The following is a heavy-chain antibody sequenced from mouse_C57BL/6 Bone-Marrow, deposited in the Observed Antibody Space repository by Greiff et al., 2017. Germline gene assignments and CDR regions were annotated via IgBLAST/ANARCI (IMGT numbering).Heavy chain of an antibody. CDR2: IYPRSGNT. CDR1: GYTFTSYG. CDR3: ARWGSTVVAFEY. D-gene: IGHD1-1*01. J-gene: IGHJ2*01. Sequence: VQLQQSGAELARPGASVKLSCKASGYTFTSYGISWVKQRTGQGLEWIGEIYPRSGNTYYNEKFKGKATLTADKSSSTAYMELRSLTSEDSAVYFCARWGSTVVAFEYWGQGTTLTVSS. V-gene: IGHV1-81*01.